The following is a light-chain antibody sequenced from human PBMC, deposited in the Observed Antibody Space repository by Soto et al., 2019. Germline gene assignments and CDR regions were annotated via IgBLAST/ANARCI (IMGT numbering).Light chain of an antibody. V-gene: IGLV2-14*01. CDR2: EVT. CDR1: DSDIGSYNF. Sequence: QSALTQPASVSGSPGQSITISCTGSDSDIGSYNFVSWFQQHSGQVPKLIIYEVTNRPSGVSDRFSGSKSGRTASLTISGLQAGDEADYYCSSYSSGSTLVLFGGGTQLTVL. J-gene: IGLJ2*01. CDR3: SSYSSGSTLVL.